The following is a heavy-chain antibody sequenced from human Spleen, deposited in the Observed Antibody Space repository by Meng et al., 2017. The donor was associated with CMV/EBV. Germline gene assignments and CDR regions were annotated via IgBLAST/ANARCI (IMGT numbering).Heavy chain of an antibody. J-gene: IGHJ5*01. CDR1: TFTSYD. CDR3: ARGPYCSSTSCYRGRFDS. Sequence: TFTSYDINWVRQATGQGLEWMGWMNPNSGNTGYAQKFQGRVTITRNTSISTAYMELSSLRSEDTAVYYCARGPYCSSTSCYRGRFDSWGQGTLVTVSS. D-gene: IGHD2-2*02. V-gene: IGHV1-8*03. CDR2: MNPNSGNT.